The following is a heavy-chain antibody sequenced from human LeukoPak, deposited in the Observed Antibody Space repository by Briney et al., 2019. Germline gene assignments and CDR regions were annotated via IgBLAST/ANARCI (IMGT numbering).Heavy chain of an antibody. Sequence: GASVKVSCKASGYTFTGYYMHWVRQAPGQGLEWMGWINPNSGGTNYAQKFQGRVTMTRDTSISTAYMELSRLRSDDTAVYYCARDGVLGGYCSGGSCYDYGGRGPLVTVSS. V-gene: IGHV1-2*02. D-gene: IGHD2-15*01. CDR2: INPNSGGT. CDR3: ARDGVLGGYCSGGSCYDY. CDR1: GYTFTGYY. J-gene: IGHJ4*02.